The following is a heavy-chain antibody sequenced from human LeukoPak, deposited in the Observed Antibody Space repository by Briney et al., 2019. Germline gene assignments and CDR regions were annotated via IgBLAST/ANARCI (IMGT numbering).Heavy chain of an antibody. V-gene: IGHV4-34*01. CDR2: INHSGST. D-gene: IGHD5-24*01. Sequence: SETLSLTCAVYGGSFSGYYWSWTRQPPGKGLEWIGEINHSGSTNYNPSLKSRVTISVDTSKNQFSLKLSSVTAADTAVYYCARDLRWSDAFDIWGQGTMVTVSS. CDR1: GGSFSGYY. J-gene: IGHJ3*02. CDR3: ARDLRWSDAFDI.